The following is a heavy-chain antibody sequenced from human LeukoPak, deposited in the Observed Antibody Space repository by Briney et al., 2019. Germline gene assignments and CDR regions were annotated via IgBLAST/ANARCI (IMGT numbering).Heavy chain of an antibody. CDR3: ARDLYDFWSGYYGPLHY. Sequence: SQTLSLTCTVSGGSISSGYYWGWIRQPPGKGLEWIGSIYHSGSTYYNPSLKGRVTISVDTSKDQFSLKLSSVTAADTAVYYCARDLYDFWSGYYGPLHYWAQGTLVTVSS. D-gene: IGHD3-3*01. J-gene: IGHJ4*02. V-gene: IGHV4-38-2*02. CDR2: IYHSGST. CDR1: GGSISSGYY.